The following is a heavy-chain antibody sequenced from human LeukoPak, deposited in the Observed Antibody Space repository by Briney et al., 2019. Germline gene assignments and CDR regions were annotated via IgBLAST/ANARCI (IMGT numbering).Heavy chain of an antibody. J-gene: IGHJ4*02. CDR2: INTDGSIT. D-gene: IGHD3-3*01. V-gene: IGHV3-74*01. CDR1: GFTFSDYW. Sequence: GGSLRLSCAASGFTFSDYWIHWVRQAPGKGLVWVSRINTDGSITNYADSVKGRFSISRDNAKNTLYLQMSSLRAEDTAVFYCARDQYDTWSRRGNFDSWGQGTLVIVSS. CDR3: ARDQYDTWSRRGNFDS.